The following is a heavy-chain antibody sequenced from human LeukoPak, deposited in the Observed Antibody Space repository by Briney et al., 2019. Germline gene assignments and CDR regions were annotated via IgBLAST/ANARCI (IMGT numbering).Heavy chain of an antibody. J-gene: IGHJ4*02. D-gene: IGHD2/OR15-2a*01. V-gene: IGHV3-21*01. CDR1: GFTFSTYS. CDR3: ACVRVGYFDN. Sequence: GGSLRLSCVASGFTFSTYSMNWVRQAPGKGLEWVSSISSSDYIYYADSVKGRFTISRDNAKDSLYLQMYGLRADDTAVYYCACVRVGYFDNWGQGTLVTVSS. CDR2: ISSSDYI.